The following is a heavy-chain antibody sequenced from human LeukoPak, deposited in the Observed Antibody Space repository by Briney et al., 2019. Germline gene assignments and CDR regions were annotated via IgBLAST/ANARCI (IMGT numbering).Heavy chain of an antibody. J-gene: IGHJ5*02. CDR2: ISGSGGST. V-gene: IGHV3-23*01. CDR3: AKDSPESDTAMA. D-gene: IGHD5-18*01. Sequence: GGSLRFSCAATGFTFSSYAMSWVRQAPGKGLEWVSAISGSGGSTYYADSVKGRFTISRDNSKNTLYLQMNSLRAEDTAVYYCAKDSPESDTAMAWGQGTLVTVSS. CDR1: GFTFSSYA.